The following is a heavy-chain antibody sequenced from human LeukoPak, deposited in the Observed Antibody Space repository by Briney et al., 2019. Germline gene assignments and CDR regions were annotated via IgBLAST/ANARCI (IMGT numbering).Heavy chain of an antibody. V-gene: IGHV4-38-2*02. CDR2: IYHSGNT. CDR1: GYSISSGYY. CDR3: ARDETYTSDWQSNHYYYYMDV. Sequence: PSETLSLTCTVSGYSISSGYYWGWIRQPPGKGLEWIGSIYHSGNTYYNPSLKSRDTISVDTSKNHFSLKLSSVTAADTAVYYCARDETYTSDWQSNHYYYYMDVWGKGTTVTVSS. D-gene: IGHD6-19*01. J-gene: IGHJ6*03.